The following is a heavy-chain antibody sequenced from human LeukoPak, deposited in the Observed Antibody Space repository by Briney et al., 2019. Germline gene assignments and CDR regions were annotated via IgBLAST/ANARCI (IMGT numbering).Heavy chain of an antibody. V-gene: IGHV1-18*01. CDR1: GYTFSSYG. D-gene: IGHD6-13*01. J-gene: IGHJ3*02. CDR2: ISGYNDNT. Sequence: ASVKVSCKASGYTFSSYGISWVRQAPGQGLEWMGWISGYNDNTKYYAQKLQGRVTMTRDMSTSTVYMELSSLRSEDTAVYYCARDRQIAAATYEGAFDIWGQGTMVTVSS. CDR3: ARDRQIAAATYEGAFDI.